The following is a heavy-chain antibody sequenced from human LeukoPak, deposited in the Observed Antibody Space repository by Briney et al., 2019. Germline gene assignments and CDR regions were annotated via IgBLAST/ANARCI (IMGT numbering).Heavy chain of an antibody. Sequence: PGGSLRLSCVVSGFALSSNWMNWVRQAPGKGLEWVGRIKSKTDGGTTDYAAPVEGRFTISRDDSKNTLYLQMNSLKTEDTAVYYCTTDPLGYYDSSGYYYGNYWGQGTLVTVSS. V-gene: IGHV3-15*07. CDR1: GFALSSNW. D-gene: IGHD3-22*01. CDR2: IKSKTDGGTT. J-gene: IGHJ4*02. CDR3: TTDPLGYYDSSGYYYGNY.